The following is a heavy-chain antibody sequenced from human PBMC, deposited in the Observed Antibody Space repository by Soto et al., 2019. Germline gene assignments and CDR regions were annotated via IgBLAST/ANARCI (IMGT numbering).Heavy chain of an antibody. CDR1: GFTFSSYS. Sequence: GGSLRLSCAASGFTFSSYSMNWVRQAPGKGLEWVSSISSSSSYIYYADSVKGRFTISRDNAKNSLYLQMNSLRAEDTAVYYCARNPQWPDMGYYYYYMDVWGKGTTVTVSS. CDR3: ARNPQWPDMGYYYYYMDV. D-gene: IGHD6-19*01. J-gene: IGHJ6*03. V-gene: IGHV3-21*01. CDR2: ISSSSSYI.